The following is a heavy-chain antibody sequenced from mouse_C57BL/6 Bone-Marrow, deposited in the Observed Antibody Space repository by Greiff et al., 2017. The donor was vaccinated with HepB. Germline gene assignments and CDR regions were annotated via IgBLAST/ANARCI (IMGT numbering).Heavy chain of an antibody. V-gene: IGHV1-82*01. Sequence: VQLQQSGPELVKPGASVKISCKASGYAFSSSWMNWVKQRPGKGLEWIGRIYPGDGDTNYNGKFKGKATLTADKSSSTAYMQLSSLTSEDSAVYFCARLGGWLPHFDYWGQGTTLTVSS. CDR1: GYAFSSSW. J-gene: IGHJ2*01. CDR3: ARLGGWLPHFDY. D-gene: IGHD2-3*01. CDR2: IYPGDGDT.